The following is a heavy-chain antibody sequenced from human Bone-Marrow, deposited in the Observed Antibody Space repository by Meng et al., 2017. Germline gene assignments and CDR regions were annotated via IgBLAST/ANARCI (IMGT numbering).Heavy chain of an antibody. CDR2: IFTSGTT. CDR3: ARVGGGYVQVDYYFDV. V-gene: IGHV4-4*07. CDR1: GDFINNSY. D-gene: IGHD3-16*01. Sequence: SETLSLICTVSGDFINNSYWSWIRQPAGKGPEWIGRIFTSGTTNYNPSLNIRVTMPIDTSRSQFSLRLTSVTAADTAMYFCARVGGGYVQVDYYFDVWGQGILVTVSS. J-gene: IGHJ4*02.